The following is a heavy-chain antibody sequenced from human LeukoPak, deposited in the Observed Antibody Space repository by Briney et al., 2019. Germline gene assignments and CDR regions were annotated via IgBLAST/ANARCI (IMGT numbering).Heavy chain of an antibody. CDR1: GFTFSSYA. CDR3: AKGYTYYYGSGSYYDY. D-gene: IGHD3-10*01. V-gene: IGHV3-23*01. CDR2: ISGSGGST. Sequence: GGSLRLSCVASGFTFSSYAMSWVRQAPGKGLEWVSAISGSGGSTYYADSVKGRFTISRDNSKNTLYLQMNSLRAEDTAVYYCAKGYTYYYGSGSYYDYWGQGTLVTVSS. J-gene: IGHJ4*02.